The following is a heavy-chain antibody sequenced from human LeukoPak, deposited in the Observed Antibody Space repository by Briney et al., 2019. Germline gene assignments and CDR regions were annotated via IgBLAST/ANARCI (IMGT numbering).Heavy chain of an antibody. CDR3: AGDGYGILTGYYNHYYYGMDV. CDR1: GYTFTSYY. CDR2: INPSGGST. V-gene: IGHV1-46*03. J-gene: IGHJ6*02. Sequence: GASVKVSCKASGYTFTSYYMHWVRQAPGQGLEWMGIINPSGGSTSYAQKFQGRVTMTRDTSTSKVYMELSSLRCEDTVVYYCAGDGYGILTGYYNHYYYGMDVWGQGTTVTVSS. D-gene: IGHD3-9*01.